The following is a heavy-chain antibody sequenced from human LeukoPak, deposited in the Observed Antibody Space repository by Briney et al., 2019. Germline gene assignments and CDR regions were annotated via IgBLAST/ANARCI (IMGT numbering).Heavy chain of an antibody. V-gene: IGHV3-23*01. CDR1: GFTFSSYA. CDR3: AKDGVLRFLEWSGGYFDY. CDR2: ITGSGGST. Sequence: GGSLRLSCAASGFTFSSYAMSWVRQAPGKGLEWVSAITGSGGSTYYADSVKGRFTISRDNSKNTLYLQMNSLRAEDTAVCYCAKDGVLRFLEWSGGYFDYWGQGTLVTVSS. D-gene: IGHD3-3*01. J-gene: IGHJ4*02.